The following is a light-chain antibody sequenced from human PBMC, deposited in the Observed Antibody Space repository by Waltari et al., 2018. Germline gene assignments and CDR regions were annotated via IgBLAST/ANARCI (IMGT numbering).Light chain of an antibody. CDR2: GAS. V-gene: IGKV3-20*01. J-gene: IGKJ2*01. Sequence: RARQSLTRVYLAGVQPSPVQAPRLLIYGASSRAAGIPDRFSGSGSGTDFTLTISRLEREDFAVYYCQQYGSSIMYTFGQGTKLEIK. CDR3: QQYGSSIMYT. CDR1: QSLTRVY.